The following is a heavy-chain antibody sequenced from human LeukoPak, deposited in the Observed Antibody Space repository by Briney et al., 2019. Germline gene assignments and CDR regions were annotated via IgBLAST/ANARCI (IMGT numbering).Heavy chain of an antibody. Sequence: GGSLRLSCAASGFTLSDYWMTWVRQAPGKGLEWVSGISGSGGGTFYADSVRGRFTISRDNSKNTVYLQMNSLRAEDTAVYYCAKSATTVTSNFDYWGQGTLVTVSS. CDR1: GFTLSDYW. CDR2: ISGSGGGT. D-gene: IGHD4-17*01. J-gene: IGHJ4*02. CDR3: AKSATTVTSNFDY. V-gene: IGHV3-23*01.